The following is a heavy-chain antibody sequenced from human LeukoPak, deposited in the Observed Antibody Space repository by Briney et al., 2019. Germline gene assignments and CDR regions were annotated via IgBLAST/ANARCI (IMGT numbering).Heavy chain of an antibody. Sequence: GGSLRLSCAASGFTFSSYAMSWVRQAPGKGLKWVSAISGSGGSTYYADSVKGRFTISRDNSNVTLYLQMNSLRAEDTAVYYCAKDYYDSSGYLLYGMDVWGQGTTVTVSS. CDR1: GFTFSSYA. D-gene: IGHD3-22*01. V-gene: IGHV3-23*01. CDR3: AKDYYDSSGYLLYGMDV. CDR2: ISGSGGST. J-gene: IGHJ6*02.